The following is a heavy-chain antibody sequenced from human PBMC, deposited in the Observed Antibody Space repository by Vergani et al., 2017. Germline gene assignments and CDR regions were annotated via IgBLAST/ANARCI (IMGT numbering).Heavy chain of an antibody. Sequence: QVQLVQSGSELKKPGASVKVSCKASGYTFTSYAMNWVRQAPGQGLEWMGWINTNPGNPRYAQGFTGRFVFSLDTSVSTAYLQISSLKAEDTSVYYCARVGFYDSSGYYYIYYYYMDVWGKGTTVTVSS. CDR1: GYTFTSYA. D-gene: IGHD3-22*01. CDR3: ARVGFYDSSGYYYIYYYYMDV. V-gene: IGHV7-4-1*02. J-gene: IGHJ6*03. CDR2: INTNPGNP.